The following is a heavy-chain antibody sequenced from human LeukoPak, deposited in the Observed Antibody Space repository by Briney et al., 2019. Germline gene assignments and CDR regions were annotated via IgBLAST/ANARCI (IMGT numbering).Heavy chain of an antibody. J-gene: IGHJ6*02. Sequence: SETLSPTCTVSGGSISSYYWSWIRQPPGKGLEWIGYIYYSGSTNYNPSLKSRVTISVDTSKNQFSLKLSSVTAADTAVYYCARDLNYYDSSGYLYYYGMDVWGQGTTVTVSS. V-gene: IGHV4-59*01. CDR1: GGSISSYY. D-gene: IGHD3-22*01. CDR3: ARDLNYYDSSGYLYYYGMDV. CDR2: IYYSGST.